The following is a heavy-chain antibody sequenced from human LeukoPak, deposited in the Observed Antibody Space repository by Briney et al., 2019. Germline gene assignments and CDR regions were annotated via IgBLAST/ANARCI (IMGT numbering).Heavy chain of an antibody. J-gene: IGHJ4*02. CDR3: ARDGGGEYYFHY. CDR1: GGSISSYY. D-gene: IGHD3-16*01. CDR2: IYYSGST. V-gene: IGHV4-59*01. Sequence: SETLSLTCTVSGGSISSYYWSWIRQPPGKGLEWIGYIYYSGSTNYNPSLKSRVTISVDTSKNQFSLKLSSVTAADTAVYYCARDGGGEYYFHYWGQGTLVTVSS.